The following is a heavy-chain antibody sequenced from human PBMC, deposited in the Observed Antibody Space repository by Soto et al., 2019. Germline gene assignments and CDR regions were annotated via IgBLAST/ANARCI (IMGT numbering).Heavy chain of an antibody. V-gene: IGHV3-74*01. J-gene: IGHJ6*03. CDR1: GFPFSSYW. CDR2: IKYDGTIT. Sequence: EVQLVESGGGSVQPGESLRLSCAASGFPFSSYWIHWVRQAPGKGLVWVSRIKYDGTITNYADSLKGRLTISRDNAENTLYLQMNSLRVEDTAVYYCVRGAKGGYYVDVWGKGTTVTVSS. D-gene: IGHD6-13*01. CDR3: VRGAKGGYYVDV.